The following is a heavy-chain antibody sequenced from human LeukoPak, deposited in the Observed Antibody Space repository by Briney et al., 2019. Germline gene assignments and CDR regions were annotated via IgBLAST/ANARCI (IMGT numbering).Heavy chain of an antibody. CDR1: GGTFSSYA. D-gene: IGHD5-24*01. CDR3: ARTRRDGYNTYNWFDP. J-gene: IGHJ5*02. Sequence: SMKVSCKASGGTFSSYAISWARQAPGQGLEWMGGIIPIFGTANYAQKFQGRVTITADESTSTAYMELSSLRSEDTAVYYCARTRRDGYNTYNWFDPWGQGTLVTVSS. V-gene: IGHV1-69*13. CDR2: IIPIFGTA.